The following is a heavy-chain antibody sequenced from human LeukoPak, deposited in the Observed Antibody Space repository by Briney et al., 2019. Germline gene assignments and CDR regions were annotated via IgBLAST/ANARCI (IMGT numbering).Heavy chain of an antibody. V-gene: IGHV3-21*01. CDR2: ISTTGNYI. D-gene: IGHD2-15*01. CDR3: ARGVLSANYGMDV. Sequence: PGGSLRLSCAASGFTFRNYIINWVRQAPGKWLEWVSSISTTGNYIYYADSVRGRFTISRDSANNSLFLQMSSLRAEDTAVYYCARGVLSANYGMDVWGQGTTVTVSS. J-gene: IGHJ6*02. CDR1: GFTFRNYI.